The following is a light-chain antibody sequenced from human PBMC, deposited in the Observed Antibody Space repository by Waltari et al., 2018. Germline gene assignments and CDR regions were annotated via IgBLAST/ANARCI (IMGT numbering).Light chain of an antibody. V-gene: IGLV2-11*01. CDR1: STDVGPYNY. CDR3: CSYAGSYIWV. J-gene: IGLJ3*02. CDR2: DVT. Sequence: QSALTQPRSVSGSPGQSVTISCTGPSTDVGPYNYVSWYQQLPEKAPKLMIYDVTTRPSGVPGRFSGSRSGNTASLTISGLQAEDEADYYCCSYAGSYIWVFGGGTKLTVL.